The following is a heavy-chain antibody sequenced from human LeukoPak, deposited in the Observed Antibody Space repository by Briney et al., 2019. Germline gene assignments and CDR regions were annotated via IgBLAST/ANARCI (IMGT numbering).Heavy chain of an antibody. CDR3: ARSSGYTYGFDY. Sequence: ASVKVSCKASGYIFTSYYMHWVRQAPGEALEWMGIINPSGGSTSYAQKLQGRLTMTRDTSTSTVYMELSSLRSEDTAVYYCARSSGYTYGFDYWGQGTLVTVSS. D-gene: IGHD5-18*01. V-gene: IGHV1-46*04. J-gene: IGHJ4*02. CDR1: GYIFTSYY. CDR2: INPSGGST.